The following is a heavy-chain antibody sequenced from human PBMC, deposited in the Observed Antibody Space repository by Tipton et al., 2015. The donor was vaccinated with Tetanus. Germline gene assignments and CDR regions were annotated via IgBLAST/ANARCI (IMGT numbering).Heavy chain of an antibody. CDR2: IYQTDST. D-gene: IGHD3-22*01. V-gene: IGHV4-30-2*01. Sequence: TLSLTCTVSGGSVRSGGYSWGWIRQPPGQGLEWLGYIYQTDSTYYNPSVRSRLTLSLRRSKNQVSLKLSSVTAADTAVYYCARAVRFYYDSSTYYQYYFDSWGQGTLVTVSS. J-gene: IGHJ4*02. CDR1: GGSVRSGGYS. CDR3: ARAVRFYYDSSTYYQYYFDS.